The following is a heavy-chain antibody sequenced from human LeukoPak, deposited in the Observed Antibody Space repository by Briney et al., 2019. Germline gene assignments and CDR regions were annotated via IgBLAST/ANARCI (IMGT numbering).Heavy chain of an antibody. V-gene: IGHV3-53*01. CDR2: IYSGGST. Sequence: GGSLRLSCAASGFTVSSNYMSWVRQAPGKGLEWGSVIYSGGSTDYADSVKGRFTISRDNSKNTLHLQMNSLRAEDTAVYYCARGRVAVAGETFDTWGQGTRVSVSS. J-gene: IGHJ3*02. CDR1: GFTVSSNY. CDR3: ARGRVAVAGETFDT. D-gene: IGHD6-19*01.